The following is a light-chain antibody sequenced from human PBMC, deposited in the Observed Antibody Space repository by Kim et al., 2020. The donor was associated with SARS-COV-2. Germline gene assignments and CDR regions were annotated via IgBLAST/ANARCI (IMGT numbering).Light chain of an antibody. J-gene: IGKJ1*01. V-gene: IGKV1-39*01. CDR3: QQSYSTAWT. Sequence: SASVGDRVTITCQASQNIRNYLTWYQQKPGRAPKLLIHAASNLQRGVPSRFSGSGSGTVFTLTISSLQPEDFAIYYCQQSYSTAWTFGQGTKLEI. CDR2: AAS. CDR1: QNIRNY.